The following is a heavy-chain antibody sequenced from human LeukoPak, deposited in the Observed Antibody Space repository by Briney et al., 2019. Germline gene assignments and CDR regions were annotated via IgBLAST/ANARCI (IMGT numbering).Heavy chain of an antibody. CDR1: GFTFSSYW. D-gene: IGHD3-9*01. J-gene: IGHJ4*02. CDR3: ARELTYYDILTGYYLPHYYFDY. V-gene: IGHV3-7*01. CDR2: IKQDGSEK. Sequence: GGSLRLSCAASGFTFSSYWMSWVRQAPGKGLEWVANIKQDGSEKYYVDSVKGRFTISRDNAKNSLYLQMNSLRAEDTAVYYCARELTYYDILTGYYLPHYYFDYWGQGTLVTVSS.